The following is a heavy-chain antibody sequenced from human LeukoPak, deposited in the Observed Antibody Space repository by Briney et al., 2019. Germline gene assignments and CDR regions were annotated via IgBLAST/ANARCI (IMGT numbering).Heavy chain of an antibody. Sequence: GESLKISCKGSGYSFTSYWIGWVRQMPGKGLEWMGVIYPGDSDTRYSPSFQGQVTISADKSISTAYLQWSSLKASDTAMYFCARLPRHTSYYMDVWGKGTTVTVSS. CDR3: ARLPRHTSYYMDV. V-gene: IGHV5-51*01. D-gene: IGHD1-1*01. J-gene: IGHJ6*03. CDR2: IYPGDSDT. CDR1: GYSFTSYW.